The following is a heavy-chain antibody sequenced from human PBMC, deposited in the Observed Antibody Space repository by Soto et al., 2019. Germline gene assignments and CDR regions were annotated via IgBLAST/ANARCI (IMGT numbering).Heavy chain of an antibody. CDR1: GFTFNNYA. V-gene: IGHV3-23*01. CDR2: ISANGQGI. CDR3: AKDRNYPRDQFHN. Sequence: GGSRRLSCAASGFTFNNYAMSWVRQAPGKGLEWVSAISANGQGIYYADSVKGRFIISRDSSKNTVFLHMDSLTAEDTAVYYCAKDRNYPRDQFHNWGQGTLVTVSS. J-gene: IGHJ4*02. D-gene: IGHD1-7*01.